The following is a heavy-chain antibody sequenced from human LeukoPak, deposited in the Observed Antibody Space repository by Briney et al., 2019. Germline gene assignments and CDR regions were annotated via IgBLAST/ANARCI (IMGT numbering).Heavy chain of an antibody. J-gene: IGHJ4*02. V-gene: IGHV3-48*03. D-gene: IGHD3-10*01. CDR3: ARGGSFVEY. CDR2: ISSGGSTV. CDR1: GFTFSNYE. Sequence: GGPLRVSCAASGFTFSNYEMHWVRRAQGKGLEWVSYISSGGSTVYYADSVKGRFTVSRDNAKNSLYLQMSSLRAEDTAVYYCARGGSFVEYWGQGTLVSVSS.